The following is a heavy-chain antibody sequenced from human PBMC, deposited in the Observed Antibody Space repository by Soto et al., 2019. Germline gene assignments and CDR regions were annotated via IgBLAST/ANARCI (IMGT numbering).Heavy chain of an antibody. V-gene: IGHV3-74*03. CDR2: IISDGMRV. J-gene: IGHJ6*02. CDR1: GFTFINYW. Sequence: VGALRLSCAASGFTFINYWINWVLQCPGKGLEWVSRIISDGMRVTYAYSVKGRFTISRDNAKNTLYLQMHSLRDEDTAVYYCARERTSKGGMDVWGQGTTVTVSS. CDR3: ARERTSKGGMDV.